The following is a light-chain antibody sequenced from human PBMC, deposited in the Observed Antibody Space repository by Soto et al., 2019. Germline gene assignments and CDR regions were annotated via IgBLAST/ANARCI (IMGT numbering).Light chain of an antibody. CDR3: QQYNSL. J-gene: IGKJ1*01. CDR2: DAS. Sequence: DIHMTQSPSTLSASVGDRVTITCRASQSISSWLAWYQQKPGKAPKLLIYDASSLESGVPSRFSGSGSGTEFTLTISSLQPDDFATYYCQQYNSLFGQGTKVDIK. CDR1: QSISSW. V-gene: IGKV1-5*01.